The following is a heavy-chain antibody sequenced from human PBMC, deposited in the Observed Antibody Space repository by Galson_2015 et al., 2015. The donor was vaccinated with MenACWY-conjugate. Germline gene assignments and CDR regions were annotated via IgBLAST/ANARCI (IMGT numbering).Heavy chain of an antibody. V-gene: IGHV5-51*01. CDR2: IDPVNSNI. J-gene: IGHJ6*02. Sequence: QSGAEVKKPGESLQISCKGSGYSFTNYWIAWVRQMPGKGLEWVGLIDPVNSNIRYSPSFQGQVTISADESISTAYLQWSSLKALDTATYYCARHPPGGRGMDVWGRGTTVTVSS. D-gene: IGHD1-26*01. CDR3: ARHPPGGRGMDV. CDR1: GYSFTNYW.